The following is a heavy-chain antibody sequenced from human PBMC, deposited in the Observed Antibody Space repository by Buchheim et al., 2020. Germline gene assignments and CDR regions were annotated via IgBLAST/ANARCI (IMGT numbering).Heavy chain of an antibody. D-gene: IGHD5-12*01. CDR2: IYYSGST. J-gene: IGHJ4*02. CDR1: GGSISSYY. CDR3: ATRGYDSGYYFDY. V-gene: IGHV4-59*01. Sequence: QVQLQESGPGLVKPSETLSLTCTVSGGSISSYYWSWIRQPPGKGLEWIGYIYYSGSTNYNPSLKSRVTISVDTSKNQFSLKLSSVTDADTAVYYCATRGYDSGYYFDYWGQGTL.